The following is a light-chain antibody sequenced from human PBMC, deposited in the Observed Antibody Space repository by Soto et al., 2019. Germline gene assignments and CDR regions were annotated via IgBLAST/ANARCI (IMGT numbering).Light chain of an antibody. J-gene: IGKJ4*01. CDR3: QKCGVAPFT. CDR1: HGISNY. Sequence: MQMTQSRSSLTASVGDRVTMTCRAIHGISNYLAWYQQKPGTVPKLLIYAASTLQSGVPSLFSGSGSGTDFTLTISSLQPEDVATYYCQKCGVAPFTVGRGTKVEIK. V-gene: IGKV1-27*01. CDR2: AAS.